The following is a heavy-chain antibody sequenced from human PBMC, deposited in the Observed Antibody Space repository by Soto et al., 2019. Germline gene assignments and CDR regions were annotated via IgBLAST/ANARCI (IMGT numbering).Heavy chain of an antibody. D-gene: IGHD6-13*01. V-gene: IGHV4-34*01. CDR3: ASSSSWYSEHVAYYYYGMDV. J-gene: IGHJ6*02. CDR1: GGSFSGYY. CDR2: INHSGST. Sequence: QVQLQQWGAGLLKPSETLSLTCAVYGGSFSGYYWSWIRQPPGKGLEWIGEINHSGSTTYNPSLKSRVTISVDTSKNQFSLKLSSVTAADTAVYYCASSSSWYSEHVAYYYYGMDVWGQGTTVTVSS.